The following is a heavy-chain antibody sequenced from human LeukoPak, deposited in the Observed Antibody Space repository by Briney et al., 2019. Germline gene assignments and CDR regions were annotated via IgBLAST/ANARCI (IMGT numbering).Heavy chain of an antibody. V-gene: IGHV1-8*01. CDR3: ARGRGIVVVPAGILSLEQWLATTVETNWFDP. J-gene: IGHJ5*02. CDR1: GYTFTSYD. Sequence: ASVKVSCKASGYTFTSYDINWVRQATGQGLEWMGWMNPNSGNTGYAQKFQGRVTMTRNTSISTAYMELSSLRSEDTAVYYCARGRGIVVVPAGILSLEQWLATTVETNWFDPWGQGTLVTVSS. CDR2: MNPNSGNT. D-gene: IGHD2-2*01.